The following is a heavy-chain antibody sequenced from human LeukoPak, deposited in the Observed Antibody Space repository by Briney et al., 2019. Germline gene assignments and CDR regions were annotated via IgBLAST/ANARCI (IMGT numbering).Heavy chain of an antibody. D-gene: IGHD1-26*01. CDR3: ARRGSGSRYYFDY. Sequence: SETLSLTCTVSGGSISSGDYYWSWIRQPPGKGLEWIGYIYYSGSTYYNPSLKSRVTISVDTSKNQFSLKLSSVTAADTAVYYCARRGSGSRYYFDYWGQGTLVTVSS. V-gene: IGHV4-30-4*08. CDR2: IYYSGST. CDR1: GGSISSGDYY. J-gene: IGHJ4*02.